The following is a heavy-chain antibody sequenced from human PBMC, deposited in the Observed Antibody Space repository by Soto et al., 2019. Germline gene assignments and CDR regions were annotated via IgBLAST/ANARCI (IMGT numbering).Heavy chain of an antibody. D-gene: IGHD1-1*01. CDR3: ARDGETTSDY. J-gene: IGHJ4*02. CDR2: IIPILGIA. V-gene: IGHV1-69*08. Sequence: QVQLVQSGAEVKKPGSSVKVSCKASGGTFSSYTISWVRQAPGQGLEWMGRIIPILGIANYAQKFQGRVXINXDKSTSTAYMELSSLRSEDTAVYYCARDGETTSDYWGQGTLVTVSS. CDR1: GGTFSSYT.